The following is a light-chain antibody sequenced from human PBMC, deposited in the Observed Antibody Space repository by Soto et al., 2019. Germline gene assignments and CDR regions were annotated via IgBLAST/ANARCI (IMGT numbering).Light chain of an antibody. CDR1: QSVRSSY. CDR2: GAS. CDR3: QQYGSSRT. V-gene: IGKV3-20*01. Sequence: EIVLTQSPGTMSLSPWERATLSCRASQSVRSSYLAWYQQKPGQPPRLLIYGASSRATGIPDRFSGSGSGTDFTLTISRLEPEDFAIYYCQQYGSSRTFGQGTKVDIK. J-gene: IGKJ1*01.